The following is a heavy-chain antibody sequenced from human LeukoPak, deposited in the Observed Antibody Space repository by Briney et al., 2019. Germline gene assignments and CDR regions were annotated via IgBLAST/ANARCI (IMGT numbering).Heavy chain of an antibody. CDR1: GFAFSNHW. D-gene: IGHD6-19*01. J-gene: IGHJ5*02. CDR3: ARVSIAVAGTKS. CDR2: INSDGSST. V-gene: IGHV3-74*01. Sequence: GGSLRLSCAASGFAFSNHWMHWVRQAPGKGLVWVSRINSDGSSTSYADSVKGRFTISRDNAKNTLYLQMNSLRAEDTAVYYCARVSIAVAGTKSWGQGTLVTVSS.